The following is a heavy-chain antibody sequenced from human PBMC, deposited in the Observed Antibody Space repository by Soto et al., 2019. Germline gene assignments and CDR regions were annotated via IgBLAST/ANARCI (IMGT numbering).Heavy chain of an antibody. CDR1: GGSISSSDFY. CDR3: AVVDSTGNWFDP. V-gene: IGHV4-39*01. J-gene: IGHJ5*02. Sequence: PSETLSLTCTVSGGSISSSDFYLGWLRQTPGKGLEFIGSMYYSGSTYYNPSLKSRLTISVDTSKNQFTLKLISVTAADTAVYYCAVVDSTGNWFDPWGEGALVTVSS. D-gene: IGHD6-25*01. CDR2: MYYSGST.